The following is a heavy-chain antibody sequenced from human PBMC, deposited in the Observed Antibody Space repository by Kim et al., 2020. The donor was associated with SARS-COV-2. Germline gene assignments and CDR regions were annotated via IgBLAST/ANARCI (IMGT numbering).Heavy chain of an antibody. V-gene: IGHV3-23*01. CDR3: MKGGWGWIWDH. Sequence: GGSLRLSCTTSGFTFTGYAMSWGRQAPGKGLEWVSSIDGSDGTTYYVDSVKGRFTISRDNSKNTLYLQMNSLRADDTAVYYCMKGGWGWIWDHWGQGTRVTVSS. D-gene: IGHD2-2*03. CDR2: IDGSDGTT. J-gene: IGHJ4*02. CDR1: GFTFTGYA.